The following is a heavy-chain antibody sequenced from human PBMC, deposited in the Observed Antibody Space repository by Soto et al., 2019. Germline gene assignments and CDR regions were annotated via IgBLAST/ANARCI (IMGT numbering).Heavy chain of an antibody. V-gene: IGHV1-2*04. D-gene: IGHD1-7*01. CDR3: ARWGSSNSQGTPASVASYYYGMDV. J-gene: IGHJ6*02. CDR1: GYTFTGYY. Sequence: QVQLVQSGAEVKKPGASVKVSCKASGYTFTGYYMHWVRQAPGQGLEWMGWINPNSGGTNYAQKLQGWVTITRETSISTAYMERSRLRSDDTAVYYCARWGSSNSQGTPASVASYYYGMDVWGRGTTVTVS. CDR2: INPNSGGT.